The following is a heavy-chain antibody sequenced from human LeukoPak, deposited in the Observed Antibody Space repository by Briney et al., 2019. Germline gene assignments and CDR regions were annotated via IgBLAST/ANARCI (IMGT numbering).Heavy chain of an antibody. CDR1: GFTFSSYA. CDR2: ISGSGGST. D-gene: IGHD3-10*01. V-gene: IGHV3-23*01. Sequence: PGGSLRLSCAASGFTFSSYAMSWVRQAPGKGLEWVSAISGSGGSTYYADSVKGRFTISRDNSKNTLYLQMNSPRAEDTAVYYCAKDHGRDYYGSGRYDYWGQGTLVTVSS. J-gene: IGHJ4*02. CDR3: AKDHGRDYYGSGRYDY.